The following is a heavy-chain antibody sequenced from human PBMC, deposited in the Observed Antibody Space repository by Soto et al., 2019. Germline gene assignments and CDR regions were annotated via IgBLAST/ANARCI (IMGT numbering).Heavy chain of an antibody. CDR1: GHSISSGFY. J-gene: IGHJ4*02. D-gene: IGHD6-6*01. CDR2: IYHSGST. Sequence: NPSETLSLTCPVSGHSISSGFYYWGWIRQPPGKGLEWIGSIYHSGSTYYNPSLKSRVSMSVDTSKNQLSLKLSSVTAADTAVYYCARYGYSCSARFFDKWGQGTRVTVSS. CDR3: ARYGYSCSARFFDK. V-gene: IGHV4-38-2*01.